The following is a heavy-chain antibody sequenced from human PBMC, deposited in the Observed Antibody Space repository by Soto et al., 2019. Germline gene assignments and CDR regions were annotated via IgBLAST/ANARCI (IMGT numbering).Heavy chain of an antibody. V-gene: IGHV3-23*01. J-gene: IGHJ6*02. CDR3: AKGSEEAAAGSYYYGMDV. CDR2: IRGSGGST. Sequence: EVQLLESGGGLVQPGGSLRLSCAASGFTFSSYAMSWVRQAPGKGLEWVSAIRGSGGSTYYADSVKGRFTISRDNSKNTLYLQMNSLRAEDTAVYYCAKGSEEAAAGSYYYGMDVWGQGTTVTVSS. CDR1: GFTFSSYA. D-gene: IGHD6-13*01.